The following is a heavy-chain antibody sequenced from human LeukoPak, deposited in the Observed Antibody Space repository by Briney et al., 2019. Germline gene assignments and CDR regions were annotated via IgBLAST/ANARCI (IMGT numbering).Heavy chain of an antibody. J-gene: IGHJ3*02. D-gene: IGHD3-10*01. Sequence: PSETLSLTCTVSGGSVSSGSYYWSWIRQSPGKRLEWIGYISYTGTTNYNPSLRSRVTISVDISKNQIFLKLNSVTAADTAVYHCASPSGGRYRDDALDIWGQGTMVTVSS. V-gene: IGHV4-61*01. CDR1: GGSVSSGSYY. CDR3: ASPSGGRYRDDALDI. CDR2: ISYTGTT.